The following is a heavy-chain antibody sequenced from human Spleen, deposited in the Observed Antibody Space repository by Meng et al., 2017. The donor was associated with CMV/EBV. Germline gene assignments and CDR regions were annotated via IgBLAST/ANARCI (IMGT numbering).Heavy chain of an antibody. CDR1: GFTFSSYA. D-gene: IGHD2/OR15-2a*01. J-gene: IGHJ6*02. Sequence: GESLKISCAASGFTFSSYAMSWVRQAPGKGLEWVAVIWYDGTEKYYADSVKGRFTISRDNSKNTLYLQMNSLRAEDTAVYYCAKGESFDVWGQGTTVTVSS. CDR3: AKGESFDV. V-gene: IGHV3-33*06. CDR2: IWYDGTEK.